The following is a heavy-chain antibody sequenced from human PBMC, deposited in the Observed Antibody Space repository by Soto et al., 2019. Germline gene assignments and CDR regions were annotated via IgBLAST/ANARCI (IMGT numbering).Heavy chain of an antibody. Sequence: SVKVSCKASGFTFTSSAVQWVRQARGQRLEWIGWIVVGSGNTIYAQKFQGRVTMTEDTSTDTAYMELSSLRSEDTAVYYCATVDYYGSGSYFDYWGQGTLVTVSS. V-gene: IGHV1-58*01. D-gene: IGHD3-10*01. CDR3: ATVDYYGSGSYFDY. CDR1: GFTFTSSA. CDR2: IVVGSGNT. J-gene: IGHJ4*02.